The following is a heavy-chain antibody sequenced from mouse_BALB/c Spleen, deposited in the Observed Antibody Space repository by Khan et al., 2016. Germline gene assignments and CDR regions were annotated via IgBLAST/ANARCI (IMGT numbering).Heavy chain of an antibody. CDR1: GFSLTGYG. D-gene: IGHD4-1*01. J-gene: IGHJ1*01. Sequence: QVQLQQSGPGLVAPSQSLSITCTVSGFSLTGYGVNWFRQSPGKGLEWLGMIWGDGNTDYNSALKSRLSISKDNSKSQVFLKMNSLQTDDTARYXCARDGGTGTGWYFDVWGAGTTVTVSS. CDR2: IWGDGNT. V-gene: IGHV2-6-7*01. CDR3: ARDGGTGTGWYFDV.